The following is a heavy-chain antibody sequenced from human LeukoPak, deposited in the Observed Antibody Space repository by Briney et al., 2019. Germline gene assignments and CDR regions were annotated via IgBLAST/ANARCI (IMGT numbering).Heavy chain of an antibody. CDR3: ARGGPIGSY. CDR1: GFTFSNFA. D-gene: IGHD3-10*01. CDR2: ISSNGGRT. J-gene: IGHJ4*02. V-gene: IGHV3-23*01. Sequence: PGGSLRLSCATSGFTFSNFAMNWVRQAPGKGLEWVSVISSNGGRTHYASSVKGRFTVSRDNSKNMLYLRMNTLRAEDTAIYYCARGGPIGSYWGQGTLVTVSS.